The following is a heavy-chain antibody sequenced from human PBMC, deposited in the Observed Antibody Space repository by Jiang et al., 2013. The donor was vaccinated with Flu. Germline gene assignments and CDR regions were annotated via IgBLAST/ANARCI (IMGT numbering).Heavy chain of an antibody. V-gene: IGHV4-59*01. D-gene: IGHD1-26*01. CDR1: GGSISSYY. CDR2: IYYTGST. CDR3: ARDGRSGNFLDL. Sequence: GSGLVKPSETLSLTCTVSGGSISSYYWSWIRQAPGKGLEWIGCIYYTGSTNYNPSLKSRVTISVDTSKNQFSLKLSSVTAADTAVYFCARDGRSGNFLDLWGQGNPGHRLL. J-gene: IGHJ4*02.